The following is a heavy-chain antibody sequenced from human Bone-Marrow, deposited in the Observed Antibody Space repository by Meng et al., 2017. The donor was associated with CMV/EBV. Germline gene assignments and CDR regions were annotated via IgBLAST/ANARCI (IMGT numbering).Heavy chain of an antibody. Sequence: GSLRLSCTVSGGSISSYYWSWVRQPPGKGLEWIGEINHSGSTKYNPSLKSRVTITVDEPTNKSSLKLSSVTAADTAVYYCARGKWLTTNAFDIWGQRTRVTVSS. CDR3: ARGKWLTTNAFDI. V-gene: IGHV4-34*01. CDR1: GGSISSYY. D-gene: IGHD6-19*01. J-gene: IGHJ3*02. CDR2: INHSGST.